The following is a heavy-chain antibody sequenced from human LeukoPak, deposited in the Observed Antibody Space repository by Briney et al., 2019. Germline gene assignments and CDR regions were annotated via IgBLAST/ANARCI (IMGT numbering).Heavy chain of an antibody. CDR3: ARDGPIVVVINYAFDI. Sequence: GGSLRLSCAASGFTFSSYGMHWVRQAPGKGLEWVAFIWYDGSNKYYADSVKGRFTISRDNSKNTLYLQMNSLRAEDTAVYYCARDGPIVVVINYAFDIWGQGTMVTVSS. CDR2: IWYDGSNK. D-gene: IGHD3-22*01. J-gene: IGHJ3*02. CDR1: GFTFSSYG. V-gene: IGHV3-30*02.